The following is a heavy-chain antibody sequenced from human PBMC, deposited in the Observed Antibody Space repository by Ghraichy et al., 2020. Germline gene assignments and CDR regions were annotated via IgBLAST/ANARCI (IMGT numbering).Heavy chain of an antibody. CDR3: AKDVASSIVVVPAYYYYMDV. V-gene: IGHV3-9*01. CDR1: EFTFDDYA. CDR2: ISWNSDII. J-gene: IGHJ6*03. D-gene: IGHD2-2*01. Sequence: GGSLRLSCAASEFTFDDYAMHWVRQAPGKGLEWVSGISWNSDIIGYADSVKGRFTISRDNAKNSLYLRMNSLRAEDTALYYCAKDVASSIVVVPAYYYYMDVWGKGTTVTVSS.